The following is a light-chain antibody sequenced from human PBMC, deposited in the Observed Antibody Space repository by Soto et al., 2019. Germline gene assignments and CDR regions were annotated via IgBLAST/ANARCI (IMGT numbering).Light chain of an antibody. CDR3: QQRSNWPIT. CDR1: QSVSSY. J-gene: IGKJ5*01. V-gene: IGKV3-11*01. CDR2: DAS. Sequence: IVLTQSPATLSLSPGERATLSCRASQSVSSYLAWYQQKPGQAPRLLIYDASNRAPGISARFSGSGSGTDFTLTISSLEPEDFVIYYCQQRSNWPITFGQGTRLEI.